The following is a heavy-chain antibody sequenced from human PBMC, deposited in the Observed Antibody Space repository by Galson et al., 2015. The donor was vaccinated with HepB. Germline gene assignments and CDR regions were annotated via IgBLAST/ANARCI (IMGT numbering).Heavy chain of an antibody. CDR1: GFTFSSYG. J-gene: IGHJ3*02. CDR3: ARHLRSGRNTFDI. CDR2: IWYDGSNK. Sequence: SLRLSCAASGFTFSSYGMHWVRQAPGKGLEWVAVIWYDGSNKYYADSVKGRFTISRDNSKNTLYLQMNSLRAEDTAVYYCARHLRSGRNTFDIWGQGTMVTVTS. V-gene: IGHV3-33*01. D-gene: IGHD1/OR15-1a*01.